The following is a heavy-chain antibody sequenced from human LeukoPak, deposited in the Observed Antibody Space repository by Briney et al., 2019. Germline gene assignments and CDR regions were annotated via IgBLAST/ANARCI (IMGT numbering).Heavy chain of an antibody. D-gene: IGHD4-17*01. CDR1: GFTFSSYS. J-gene: IGHJ4*02. CDR3: AKAYYDDYATAPRDFYY. Sequence: GGSLRLSCAASGFTFSSYSMNWVRQAPGEGLEWVSLITTSSSYIYYADSVKGRFTISRDNAKNSLYLQMNSLRAEDTAVYYCAKAYYDDYATAPRDFYYWGQGTLVTVSS. V-gene: IGHV3-21*04. CDR2: ITTSSSYI.